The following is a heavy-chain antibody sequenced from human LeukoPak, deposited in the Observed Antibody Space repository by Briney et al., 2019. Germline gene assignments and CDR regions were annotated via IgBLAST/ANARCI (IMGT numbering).Heavy chain of an antibody. D-gene: IGHD3-10*01. CDR2: ISYDGSNK. CDR3: AGDLGFGEFSLPYGMDV. V-gene: IGHV3-30*04. Sequence: PGGSLRLSCAASGFTFSSYAMHWVRQAPGKGLEWVAVISYDGSNKYYADSVKGRFTISRDNSKNTLYLQMNSLRAEDTAVYYCAGDLGFGEFSLPYGMDVWGKGTTVTVSS. CDR1: GFTFSSYA. J-gene: IGHJ6*04.